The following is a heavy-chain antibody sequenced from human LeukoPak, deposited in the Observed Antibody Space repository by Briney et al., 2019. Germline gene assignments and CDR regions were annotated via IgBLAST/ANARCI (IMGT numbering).Heavy chain of an antibody. J-gene: IGHJ4*02. CDR1: GGSISSSSYY. CDR3: ARLSAPSYYDFWSGYYMGYFDY. D-gene: IGHD3-3*01. CDR2: IYYSGST. V-gene: IGHV4-39*01. Sequence: PSETLSLTCTVSGGSISSSSYYWGWIRQPPGKGLEWIGSIYYSGSTYYNPSLKSRVTISVDTSKNQFSLKLSSVTAADTAVYYCARLSAPSYYDFWSGYYMGYFDYWGQGTLVTVSS.